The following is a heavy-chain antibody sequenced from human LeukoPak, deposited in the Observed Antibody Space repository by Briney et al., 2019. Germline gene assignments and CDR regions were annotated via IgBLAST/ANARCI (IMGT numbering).Heavy chain of an antibody. D-gene: IGHD1-26*01. Sequence: GGSLRLSCAASGFTFDDYAMHWVRQAPGKGLEWVSGISWNSGSIGYADSVKGRFTISRDNAKNSLYLQMNSLRAEDTALYYCAKDHRSIWYREYYFDYWGQGTLVTVSS. V-gene: IGHV3-9*01. J-gene: IGHJ4*02. CDR1: GFTFDDYA. CDR3: AKDHRSIWYREYYFDY. CDR2: ISWNSGSI.